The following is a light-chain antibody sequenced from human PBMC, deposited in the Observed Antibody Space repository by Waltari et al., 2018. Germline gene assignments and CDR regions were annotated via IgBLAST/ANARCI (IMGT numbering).Light chain of an antibody. V-gene: IGKV1-12*01. CDR3: QQAYSFPLT. CDR1: QGISSW. J-gene: IGKJ4*01. CDR2: AAS. Sequence: DIQMTQSPSSVSASVGDRVSITCRASQGISSWLVWYQQKPGKAPNLLIYAASCLQSGVPSRFSAYGSGKDFTLTISSLQPEDFATYYCQQAYSFPLTFGGGTKVQIK.